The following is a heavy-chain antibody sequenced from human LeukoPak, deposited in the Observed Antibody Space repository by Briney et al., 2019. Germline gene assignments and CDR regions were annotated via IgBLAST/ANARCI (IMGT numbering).Heavy chain of an antibody. CDR3: ARVAVAGNWFDP. Sequence: PSETLSLTCAVYGGSFSGYYWSWIRQPPGKGLEWIGEINHSGSTNYNPSLKSRVTISVDTSKNQFSLKLSSVTAADTAVYYCARVAVAGNWFDPWGQGTLSPSPQ. CDR2: INHSGST. V-gene: IGHV4-34*01. D-gene: IGHD6-19*01. J-gene: IGHJ5*02. CDR1: GGSFSGYY.